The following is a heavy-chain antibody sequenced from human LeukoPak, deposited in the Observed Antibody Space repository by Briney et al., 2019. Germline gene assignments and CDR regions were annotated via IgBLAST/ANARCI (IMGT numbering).Heavy chain of an antibody. Sequence: GAPVKVSCKASGYTFTGYYMHWVRQAPGQGLEWMGWINPNSGGTNYAQKFQGRVTMTRDTSISTAYMELSRLRSDDTAVYYCARAAEYYGSGSYYTFFDYWGQGTLVTVSS. V-gene: IGHV1-2*02. CDR3: ARAAEYYGSGSYYTFFDY. CDR2: INPNSGGT. D-gene: IGHD3-10*01. CDR1: GYTFTGYY. J-gene: IGHJ4*02.